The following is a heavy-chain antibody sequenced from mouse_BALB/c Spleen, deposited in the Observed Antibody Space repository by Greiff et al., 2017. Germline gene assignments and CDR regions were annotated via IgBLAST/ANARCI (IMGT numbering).Heavy chain of an antibody. CDR2: IRLKSDNYAT. CDR3: TDLYGSSPFAY. V-gene: IGHV6-3*01. CDR1: GFTFSSYW. Sequence: DVKLQESGGGLVQPGGSMKLSCVASGFTFSSYWMSWVRQSPEKGLEWVAEIRLKSDNYATHYAESVKGKFTISRDDSKSRLYLQMNSLRAEDTGIYYCTDLYGSSPFAYWGQGTLVTVSA. J-gene: IGHJ3*01. D-gene: IGHD1-1*01.